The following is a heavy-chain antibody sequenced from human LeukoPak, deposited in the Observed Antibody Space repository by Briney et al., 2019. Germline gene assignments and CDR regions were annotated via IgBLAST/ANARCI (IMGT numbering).Heavy chain of an antibody. CDR2: ISSSGSSI. CDR3: ARACGASCYAVDYYNYGMDV. V-gene: IGHV3-48*03. Sequence: GGSLRLSGAVSGFTFSSFGMNWVRQAPGKGLEWVSYISSSGSSIYYADSVKGRFTISRDNAKNSLYLQMNSLGAGDTAVYYCARACGASCYAVDYYNYGMDVWGQGTTVTVSS. J-gene: IGHJ6*02. CDR1: GFTFSSFG. D-gene: IGHD2-15*01.